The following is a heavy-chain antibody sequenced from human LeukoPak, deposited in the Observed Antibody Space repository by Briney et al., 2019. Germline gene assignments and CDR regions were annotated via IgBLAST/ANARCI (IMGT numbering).Heavy chain of an antibody. CDR1: GFTFSTYD. D-gene: IGHD2-21*01. CDR2: ITTTGDT. J-gene: IGHJ3*02. Sequence: PGGSLRLSCAASGFTFSTYDMYWVRQTTGEGLEWVSGITTTGDTYYPGSVKGRFTISRENAKNSLYLQMNSLRAGDTAVYYCARGIRSGLWAVDIWGQGTMVTVSS. V-gene: IGHV3-13*04. CDR3: ARGIRSGLWAVDI.